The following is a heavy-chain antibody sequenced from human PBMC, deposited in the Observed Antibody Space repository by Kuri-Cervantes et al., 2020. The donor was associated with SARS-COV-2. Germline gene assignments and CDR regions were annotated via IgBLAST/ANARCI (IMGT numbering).Heavy chain of an antibody. V-gene: IGHV3-11*04. J-gene: IGHJ4*02. CDR3: ARADFWSGLFDS. Sequence: GESLKISCAASGFTFTDYYMSWIRLTPGKGLEWVSYITGSGSAMYYAESVKGRFTISRDNAKSSLYLQMNSLRAEDTAVYYCARADFWSGLFDSWGQGTLVTVSS. CDR1: GFTFTDYY. CDR2: ITGSGSAM. D-gene: IGHD3-3*01.